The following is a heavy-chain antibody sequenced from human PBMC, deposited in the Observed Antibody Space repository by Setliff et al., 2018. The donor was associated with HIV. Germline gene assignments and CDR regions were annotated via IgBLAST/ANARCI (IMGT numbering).Heavy chain of an antibody. D-gene: IGHD3-16*01. J-gene: IGHJ4*02. V-gene: IGHV4-39*02. CDR1: GGSISTSSYY. Sequence: SDTLSLTCSVSGGSISTSSYYWGLIRQPPGKRLEWIGSNYNDANTYYNPSIKSRVTMSVDTSRNHFSLELSSVTAADPAVYYCVSHPYGLRRGELYLGLGTLVTVFS. CDR2: NYNDANT. CDR3: VSHPYGLRRGELY.